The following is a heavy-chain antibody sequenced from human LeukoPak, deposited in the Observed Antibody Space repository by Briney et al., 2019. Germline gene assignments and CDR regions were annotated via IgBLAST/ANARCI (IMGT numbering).Heavy chain of an antibody. D-gene: IGHD3-10*01. CDR2: ISGSGGST. J-gene: IGHJ4*02. CDR3: AKDSGTYYYGNREFSRPNV. CDR1: GFTFSSYA. Sequence: GGSLRLSCAASGFTFSSYAMSWVRQAPGKGLEWVSAISGSGGSTYYADSVKGRFTISRDNSKNTLYLQMNSLRAEDTAVYYCAKDSGTYYYGNREFSRPNVWGQGTLVTVSS. V-gene: IGHV3-23*01.